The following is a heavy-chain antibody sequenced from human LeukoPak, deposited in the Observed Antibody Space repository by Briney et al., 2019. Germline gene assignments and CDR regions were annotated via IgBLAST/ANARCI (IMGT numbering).Heavy chain of an antibody. CDR1: GYTFTSYD. Sequence: ASVKVSCKASGYTFTSYDINWVRQATGQGLEWMGWMNPNSGNTGYAQKFQGRVTMTRNTSISTAYMELSSLGSEDTAVYYCARNGPSSSWYGGGYWGQGTLVTVSS. CDR2: MNPNSGNT. D-gene: IGHD6-13*01. J-gene: IGHJ4*02. V-gene: IGHV1-8*01. CDR3: ARNGPSSSWYGGGY.